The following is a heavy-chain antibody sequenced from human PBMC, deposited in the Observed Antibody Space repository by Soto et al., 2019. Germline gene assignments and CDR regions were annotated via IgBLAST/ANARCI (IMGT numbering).Heavy chain of an antibody. D-gene: IGHD2-2*01. V-gene: IGHV3-74*01. CDR2: INSDGRNT. CDR1: GFTFSSYW. Sequence: GGSLRLSCAASGFTFSSYWMHWVRQAPGKGLVWVSRINSDGRNTSYADSVKGRFTISRDNAKNTLYLQMNSLRAEDTAVYYCARDRVVPVTYYYYYMDVWGKGTTVTVSS. J-gene: IGHJ6*03. CDR3: ARDRVVPVTYYYYYMDV.